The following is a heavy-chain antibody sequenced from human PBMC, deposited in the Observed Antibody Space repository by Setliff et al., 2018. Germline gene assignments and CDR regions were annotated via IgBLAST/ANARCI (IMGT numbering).Heavy chain of an antibody. CDR2: VKSKTEGATT. D-gene: IGHD6-19*01. J-gene: IGHJ4*02. Sequence: PGESLKISCAASGFNFNYAWMSWVRQAPGKGLEWVGRVKSKTEGATTDYATPVKGRFTISRDDSKKTLYLQMNNLKSEDTGVYYCTRDWGGWYDYWGQGTLVTVSS. CDR3: TRDWGGWYDY. V-gene: IGHV3-15*01. CDR1: GFNFNYAW.